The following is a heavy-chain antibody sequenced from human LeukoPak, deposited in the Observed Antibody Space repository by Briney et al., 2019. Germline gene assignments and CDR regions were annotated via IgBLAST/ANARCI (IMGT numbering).Heavy chain of an antibody. D-gene: IGHD4-23*01. V-gene: IGHV1-3*01. Sequence: ASVKVSCKASGYTFTSYAMHWVRQAPGQGLEWMGWINAGNGNTKYSQKFQGRVTMTRDTSTSTVYMELSSLRSEDTAVYYCARRTFGGTAFDYWGQGTLVTVSS. CDR1: GYTFTSYA. J-gene: IGHJ4*02. CDR2: INAGNGNT. CDR3: ARRTFGGTAFDY.